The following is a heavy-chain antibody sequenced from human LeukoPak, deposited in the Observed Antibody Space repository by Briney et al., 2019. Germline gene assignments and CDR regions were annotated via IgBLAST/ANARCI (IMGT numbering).Heavy chain of an antibody. CDR3: ARDRGFGESYYFDY. J-gene: IGHJ4*02. D-gene: IGHD3-10*01. CDR1: GFTFDDYG. Sequence: GGSLRLSCAASGFTFDDYGMSWVRQAPGKGLNWFSGINWNGGSTGYADSVKGRFTISRDNAKNSLYLQMNSLRAEDTALYYCARDRGFGESYYFDYWGQGTLVTVSS. CDR2: INWNGGST. V-gene: IGHV3-20*04.